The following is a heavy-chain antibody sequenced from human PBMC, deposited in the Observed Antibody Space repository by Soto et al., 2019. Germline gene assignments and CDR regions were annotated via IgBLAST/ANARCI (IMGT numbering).Heavy chain of an antibody. D-gene: IGHD3-10*01. CDR1: GGSCSGYY. Sequence: SETLSLTCAVYGGSCSGYYWSWILQPPGKGLEWIGEINHSGSTNYNPSLKRRVTIAVDTSKNQFSLKLSSVTAADTAVYYCARVSGVYSYGMAVWGQGTTVTVSS. CDR3: ARVSGVYSYGMAV. CDR2: INHSGST. J-gene: IGHJ6*02. V-gene: IGHV4-34*01.